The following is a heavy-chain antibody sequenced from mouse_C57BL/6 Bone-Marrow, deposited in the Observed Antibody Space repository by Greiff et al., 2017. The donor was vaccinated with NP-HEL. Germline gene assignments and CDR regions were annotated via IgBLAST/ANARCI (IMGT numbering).Heavy chain of an antibody. J-gene: IGHJ4*01. CDR2: INPSNGGT. D-gene: IGHD2-14*01. CDR3: AARGPYRHYAMDY. CDR1: GYTFTSYW. V-gene: IGHV1-53*01. Sequence: QVHVKQSGTELVKPGASVKLSCKASGYTFTSYWMHWVKQRPGQGLEWIGNINPSNGGTNYNEKFKSKATLTVDKSSSTAYMQLSSLTSEDSAVYYCAARGPYRHYAMDYWGQGTSVTVSS.